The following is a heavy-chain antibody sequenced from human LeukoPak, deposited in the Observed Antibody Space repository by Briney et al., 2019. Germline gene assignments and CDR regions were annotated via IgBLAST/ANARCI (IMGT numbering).Heavy chain of an antibody. D-gene: IGHD4-17*01. CDR2: IYYSGST. CDR1: GGSISSSSYY. CDR3: ARGSRRFRASSNYGDYVPPRFDY. Sequence: SETLSLTCTVSGGSISSSSYYWGWIRQPPGKGLEWIGSIYYSGSTYYNPSLKSRVTISVDTSKNQFSLKLSSVTAADTAVYYCARGSRRFRASSNYGDYVPPRFDYWGQGTLVTVSS. V-gene: IGHV4-39*07. J-gene: IGHJ4*02.